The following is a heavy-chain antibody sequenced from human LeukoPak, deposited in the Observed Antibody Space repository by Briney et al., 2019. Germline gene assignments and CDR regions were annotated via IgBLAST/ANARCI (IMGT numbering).Heavy chain of an antibody. V-gene: IGHV4-34*01. D-gene: IGHD3-22*01. Sequence: PSETLSLTCAVYGGSFSGYYWSWIRQPPGKGLEWIGEINHSGGTNYNPSLKSRVTISVDTSKNHFSLKLSSVTAADTAVFYCAGYYFDSSGYVSQWGQGTLVTVSS. CDR2: INHSGGT. J-gene: IGHJ4*02. CDR1: GGSFSGYY. CDR3: AGYYFDSSGYVSQ.